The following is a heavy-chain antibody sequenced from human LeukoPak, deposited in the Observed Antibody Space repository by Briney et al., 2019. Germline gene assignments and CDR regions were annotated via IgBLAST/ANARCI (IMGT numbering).Heavy chain of an antibody. CDR1: GGSFSGYY. J-gene: IGHJ2*01. D-gene: IGHD1-14*01. Sequence: SETLSLTCAVYGGSFSGYYWSWIRQPPGKGLEWIGEINHSGSTNYNPSLKSRVTISVDTSKNQFSLKLSSVTAADTAVYYCARGRITTRYFDLWGRGTLATVSS. CDR3: ARGRITTRYFDL. V-gene: IGHV4-34*01. CDR2: INHSGST.